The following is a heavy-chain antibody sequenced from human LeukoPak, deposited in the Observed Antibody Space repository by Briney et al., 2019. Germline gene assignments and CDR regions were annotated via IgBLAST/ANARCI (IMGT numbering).Heavy chain of an antibody. CDR3: ARGPVTRFEI. CDR2: ISSSGGST. D-gene: IGHD4-17*01. CDR1: GFTFSNYA. V-gene: IGHV3-64*04. J-gene: IGHJ3*02. Sequence: GGSLRLSCSASGFTFSNYAMHWVRQAPGKGLGYVSAISSSGGSTYYADSVKGRFTISRDNSNNTLYLQMNSLRAEDTAVYYCARGPVTRFEIWGQGTMVTVSS.